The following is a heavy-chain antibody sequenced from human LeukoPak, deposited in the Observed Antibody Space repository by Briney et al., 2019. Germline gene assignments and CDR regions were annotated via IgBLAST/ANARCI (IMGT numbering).Heavy chain of an antibody. V-gene: IGHV4-59*01. CDR1: GGSISSYY. CDR2: IYYSGST. CDR3: ARGWRGYSYDEDDAFDI. J-gene: IGHJ3*02. Sequence: SETLSLTCTVSGGSISSYYWSWIRQPPGKGLEWIGYIYYSGSTNYNPSLKSRVTISVDTSKNQFSLKLSSVTAADTAVYYCARGWRGYSYDEDDAFDIWGQGTMVTVSS. D-gene: IGHD5-18*01.